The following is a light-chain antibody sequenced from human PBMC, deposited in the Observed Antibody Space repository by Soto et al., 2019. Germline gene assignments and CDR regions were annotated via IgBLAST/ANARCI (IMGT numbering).Light chain of an antibody. Sequence: YELTQPPSVSVAPGQTASITCWGNNIGSKSVHWYQQKPGQAPVLVVYDDSDRPSGIPERFSGSNSGNTATLTISRVEAGDEADYYCQVWDSSSDHYVFATGTKXT. CDR3: QVWDSSSDHYV. V-gene: IGLV3-21*02. CDR2: DDS. CDR1: NIGSKS. J-gene: IGLJ1*01.